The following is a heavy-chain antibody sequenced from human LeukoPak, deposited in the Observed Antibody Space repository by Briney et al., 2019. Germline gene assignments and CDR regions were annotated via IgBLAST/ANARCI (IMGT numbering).Heavy chain of an antibody. Sequence: GGSLRISFAASGFTFSSHAMSWVRHAPGEGLEWGSAISGSGGSTYYADSVKGRFTISRDNSKNTLYLQMNSLRAEDTAVYYCAKITAAGNFYYFDYWGQGTLVTVSS. V-gene: IGHV3-23*01. J-gene: IGHJ4*02. CDR2: ISGSGGST. D-gene: IGHD6-13*01. CDR1: GFTFSSHA. CDR3: AKITAAGNFYYFDY.